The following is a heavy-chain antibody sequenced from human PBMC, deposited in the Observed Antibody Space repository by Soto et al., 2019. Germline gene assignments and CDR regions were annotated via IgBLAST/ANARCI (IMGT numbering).Heavy chain of an antibody. J-gene: IGHJ4*02. D-gene: IGHD5-18*01. V-gene: IGHV5-10-1*01. Sequence: GESLKISCKGSGYSFAGYWITWVRQKPGKGLEWMGRIDPSDSQTYYSPSFRGHVTISVTKSITTVFLQWSSLRASDTAMYYCARPTYGSDTGPNFQYHFDSWGQGTPVTVSS. CDR2: IDPSDSQT. CDR1: GYSFAGYW. CDR3: ARPTYGSDTGPNFQYHFDS.